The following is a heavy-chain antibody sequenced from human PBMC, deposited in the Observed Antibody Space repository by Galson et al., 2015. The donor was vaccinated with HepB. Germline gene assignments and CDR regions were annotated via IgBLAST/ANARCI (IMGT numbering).Heavy chain of an antibody. CDR1: GYTFTSYY. D-gene: IGHD6-19*01. V-gene: IGHV1-46*01. CDR3: ARAGSGWYSASSVWGWYYGMDV. Sequence: SVKVSCKASGYTFTSYYMHWVRQAPGQGLEWMGIINPSGGSTSYAQKFQGRVTMTRDTSTSTVYMELSSLRSEDTAVYYCARAGSGWYSASSVWGWYYGMDVWGQGTTVTVSS. J-gene: IGHJ6*02. CDR2: INPSGGST.